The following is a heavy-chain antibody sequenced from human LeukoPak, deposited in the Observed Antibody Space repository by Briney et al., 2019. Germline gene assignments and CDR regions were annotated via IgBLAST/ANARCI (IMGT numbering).Heavy chain of an antibody. CDR3: ASGVTFGGVIVRPFDY. CDR2: IYSGGST. J-gene: IGHJ4*02. D-gene: IGHD3-16*02. V-gene: IGHV3-66*01. Sequence: PGGSLRLSCAASGFTVSSNYMSWVRQAPGKGLEWVSVIYSGGSTYYADSVKGRFTISRDNSKNTLYLQMNSLRAEDTAVYYCASGVTFGGVIVRPFDYWGQGTLVTGSS. CDR1: GFTVSSNY.